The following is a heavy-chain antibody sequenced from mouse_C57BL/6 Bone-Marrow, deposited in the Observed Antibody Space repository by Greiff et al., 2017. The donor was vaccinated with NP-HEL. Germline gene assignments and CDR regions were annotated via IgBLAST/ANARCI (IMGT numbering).Heavy chain of an antibody. CDR3: ARVDY. Sequence: VNVVESGAELARPGASVKLSCKASGYTFTSYGISWVKQRTGQGLEWIGEIYPRSGNTYYNEKFKGKATLTADNSSSTAYMELRSLTSEDSAVYFCARVDYWGQGTTLTVSS. CDR1: GYTFTSYG. J-gene: IGHJ2*01. V-gene: IGHV1-81*01. CDR2: IYPRSGNT.